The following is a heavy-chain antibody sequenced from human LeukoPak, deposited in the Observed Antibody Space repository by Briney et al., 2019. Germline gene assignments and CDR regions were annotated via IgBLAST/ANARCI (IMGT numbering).Heavy chain of an antibody. J-gene: IGHJ4*02. Sequence: GGSLRLSCAASGFTFISYGMSWVRQAPGKGLEWVSSISGSGGSTYYADSVKGRFTISRGNSKNTLFLQMNSLRAEDTAVYYCAKAKCVSYFPFDYWGQGTLVTVSS. V-gene: IGHV3-23*01. D-gene: IGHD1-26*01. CDR1: GFTFISYG. CDR2: ISGSGGST. CDR3: AKAKCVSYFPFDY.